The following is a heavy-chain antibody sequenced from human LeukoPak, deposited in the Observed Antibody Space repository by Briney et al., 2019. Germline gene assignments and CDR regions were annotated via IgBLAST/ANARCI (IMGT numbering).Heavy chain of an antibody. V-gene: IGHV4-38-2*02. CDR1: GYSISSGYY. D-gene: IGHD3-10*01. Sequence: RPSETLSLTCTVSGYSISSGYYWGWIRQPPGKGLEWIGSIYHSGSTYYNPSLKSRVTISVDTSKNQFSLKLSSVTAADTAVYYCARVLVRGVILGWFDPWGQGTLVTVSS. J-gene: IGHJ5*02. CDR3: ARVLVRGVILGWFDP. CDR2: IYHSGST.